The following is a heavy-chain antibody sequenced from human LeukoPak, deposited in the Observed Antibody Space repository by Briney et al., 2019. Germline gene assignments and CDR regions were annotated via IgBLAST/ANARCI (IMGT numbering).Heavy chain of an antibody. CDR3: ARALGSSWYPVVVGMDV. CDR2: ISSSSSYI. D-gene: IGHD6-13*01. Sequence: GGSLRLSCAASGFTFSSYSMNWVRQAPGKGLEWVSSISSSSSYIYYADSVKGRFTISRDNAKNSLYLQMNSLRAEDTAVYYCARALGSSWYPVVVGMDVWGQGTTVTVSS. J-gene: IGHJ6*02. V-gene: IGHV3-21*01. CDR1: GFTFSSYS.